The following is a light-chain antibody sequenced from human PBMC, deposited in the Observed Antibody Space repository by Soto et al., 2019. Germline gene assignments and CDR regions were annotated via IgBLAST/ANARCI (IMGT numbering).Light chain of an antibody. CDR3: QQRYSWPLG. V-gene: IGKV3-11*01. J-gene: IGKJ4*01. CDR1: QSINIY. CDR2: DAS. Sequence: EIVVTQSTAALSLSPGGTATISCRVSQSINIYLAWYQQKLGQAPRLLIYDASIRATGIPARFSGSGSGTDFTLTISSLEPGDFGVYYCQQRYSWPLGFGGGTKVDI.